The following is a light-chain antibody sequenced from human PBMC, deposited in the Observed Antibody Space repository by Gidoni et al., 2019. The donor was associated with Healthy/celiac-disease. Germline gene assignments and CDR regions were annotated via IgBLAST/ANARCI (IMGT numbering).Light chain of an antibody. Sequence: QSVLTQPPSESGTPGQRVTSACSGSSSNIGSNTVKWYQQLPGTAPKLLIYSNNQRSSGVPDRFSGSKSGTSASLAISGLQSEDEADYYCAAWDDSLHGPVFGGGTKLTVL. CDR1: SSNIGSNT. CDR2: SNN. V-gene: IGLV1-44*01. CDR3: AAWDDSLHGPV. J-gene: IGLJ3*02.